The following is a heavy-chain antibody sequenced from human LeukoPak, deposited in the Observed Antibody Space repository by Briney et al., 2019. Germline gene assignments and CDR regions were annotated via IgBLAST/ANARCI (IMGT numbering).Heavy chain of an antibody. CDR1: GFTFRDYG. CDR3: AKDLIRREYYFYYMDV. CDR2: TRYDGSDN. D-gene: IGHD1-26*01. Sequence: GGSLRLSCAASGFTFRDYGIHWVRQTPGKGLEWVALTRYDGSDNYYADSVKGRFTISRDNSKNTLYLQMNSLRAEDTAVYYCAKDLIRREYYFYYMDVWGKGTTVIVSS. J-gene: IGHJ6*03. V-gene: IGHV3-33*03.